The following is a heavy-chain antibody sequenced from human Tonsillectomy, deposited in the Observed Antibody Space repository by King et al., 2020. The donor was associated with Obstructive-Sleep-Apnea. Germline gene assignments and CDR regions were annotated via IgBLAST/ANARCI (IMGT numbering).Heavy chain of an antibody. D-gene: IGHD3-10*01. CDR1: GGSIISYY. J-gene: IGHJ4*02. CDR2: IYYSGST. V-gene: IGHV4-59*01. Sequence: VQLQESGPGLVKPSETLSLTCTVSGGSIISYYWSWIRQPPGKGLEWIGYIYYSGSTNYNPSLKSRVTISVDTSKNQFSLKLSSVTAADTAVYYCARGFYGSGSYDYWGQGTLVTVSS. CDR3: ARGFYGSGSYDY.